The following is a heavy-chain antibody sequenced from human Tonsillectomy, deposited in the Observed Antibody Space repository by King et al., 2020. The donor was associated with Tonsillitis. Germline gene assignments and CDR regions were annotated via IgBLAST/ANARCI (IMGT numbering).Heavy chain of an antibody. D-gene: IGHD6-13*01. CDR3: AKDRGQDDTSWYAFDI. CDR1: GFTFYEYA. V-gene: IGHV3-9*01. Sequence: VQLVESGGGLVQPGRSLRLSCAASGFTFYEYAMHWVRQAPGKGLEWVSGISWNSGGVDYEGFVKGRFTISRDNAKNFLYLQMNSLRAEDTALYFCAKDRGQDDTSWYAFDIWGQGTVVTVSS. CDR2: ISWNSGGV. J-gene: IGHJ3*02.